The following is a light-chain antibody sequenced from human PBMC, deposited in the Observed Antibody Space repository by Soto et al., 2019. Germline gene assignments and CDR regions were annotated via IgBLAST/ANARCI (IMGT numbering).Light chain of an antibody. J-gene: IGLJ3*02. V-gene: IGLV2-14*01. CDR3: SSYTSSSTQLV. Sequence: QSALTQPASVSGSPGQSITISCTGTSSDVGGYNYVSWYQQHPGKAPKLMIYEVSNRPSGVSNRFSGSKSGSTASLTISGLQAEDEADYYCSSYTSSSTQLVFGGWTKLTVL. CDR1: SSDVGGYNY. CDR2: EVS.